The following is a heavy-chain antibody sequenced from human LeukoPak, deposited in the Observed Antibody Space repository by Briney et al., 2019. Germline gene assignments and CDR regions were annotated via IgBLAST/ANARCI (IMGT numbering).Heavy chain of an antibody. J-gene: IGHJ6*02. CDR2: ISYDGSNK. V-gene: IGHV3-30*04. CDR1: GFTFSSYA. Sequence: GSLRLSCAASGFTFSSYAMHWVRQAPGKGLEWVAVISYDGSNKYYADSVKGRFTISRDNSKNTLYLQMNSLRAEDTAVYYCASRAGYGMDVWGQGTTVTVSS. CDR3: ASRAGYGMDV.